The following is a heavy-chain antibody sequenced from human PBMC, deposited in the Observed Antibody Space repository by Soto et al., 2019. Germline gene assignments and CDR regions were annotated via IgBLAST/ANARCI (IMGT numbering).Heavy chain of an antibody. CDR2: IDPSDSYT. CDR3: ARVTGEDDALDI. CDR1: GYSFTSYW. J-gene: IGHJ3*02. D-gene: IGHD3-10*01. V-gene: IGHV5-10-1*01. Sequence: GESLKISCQGSGYSFTSYWISWVRQMPGKGLEWMGRIDPSDSYTNYSPSFQGHVTISADKSISTAYLQWSSLKASDTAMYYCARVTGEDDALDIWGQGTMVTVSS.